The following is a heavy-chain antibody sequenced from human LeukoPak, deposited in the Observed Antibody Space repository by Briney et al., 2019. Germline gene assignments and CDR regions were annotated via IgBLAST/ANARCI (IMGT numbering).Heavy chain of an antibody. D-gene: IGHD3-22*01. V-gene: IGHV5-51*01. Sequence: GESLKISCKGSGYSFTSYWIGWVRQMPGKGLEWMGIIYPGDSDTRYSPSFQGQVTISADKSISTAYLQWSSLKASDTAMYYCARQGHDSSGYPYYYYYYMDVWGKGTTVTVSS. J-gene: IGHJ6*03. CDR1: GYSFTSYW. CDR2: IYPGDSDT. CDR3: ARQGHDSSGYPYYYYYYMDV.